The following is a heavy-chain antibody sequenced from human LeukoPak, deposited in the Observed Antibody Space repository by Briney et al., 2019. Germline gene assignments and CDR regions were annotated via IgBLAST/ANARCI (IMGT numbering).Heavy chain of an antibody. CDR3: ARDRDYDSSGVYDY. V-gene: IGHV3-48*04. CDR1: GFTFSSYG. D-gene: IGHD3-22*01. Sequence: PGGSLRLSCAASGFTFSSYGMSWVRQAPGKGLEWVSYISSSGSTIYYADSVKGRFTISRDNAKNSLYLQMNSLRAEDTAVYYCARDRDYDSSGVYDYWGQGTLVTVSS. J-gene: IGHJ4*02. CDR2: ISSSGSTI.